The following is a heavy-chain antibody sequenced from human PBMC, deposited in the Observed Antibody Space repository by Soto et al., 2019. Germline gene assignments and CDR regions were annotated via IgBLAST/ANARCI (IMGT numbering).Heavy chain of an antibody. V-gene: IGHV3-9*01. CDR3: AKGVYCTNGVCYNYFDY. J-gene: IGHJ4*02. D-gene: IGHD2-8*01. CDR1: GFTFDDYA. Sequence: PGGSLRLSCAASGFTFDDYAMHWVRQAPGKGLEWVSGISWNSGSIGYADSVKGRFTISRDNAKNSLYLQMNSLRAEDTALYYFAKGVYCTNGVCYNYFDYWGQGTLVTVSS. CDR2: ISWNSGSI.